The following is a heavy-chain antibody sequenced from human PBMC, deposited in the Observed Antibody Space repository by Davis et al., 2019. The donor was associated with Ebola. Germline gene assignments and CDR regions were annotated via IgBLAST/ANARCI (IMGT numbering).Heavy chain of an antibody. Sequence: PGGSLRLSCAASGFIFSNYGIQWVRQTPGKGLEWVAVISYAGGSRKYADSLEGRFTISRDNSKNTVFLEISSLRTEDTAVYYCAKDIWGHSSDYGLSYYYPMDVWGQGTTVTVSS. CDR3: AKDIWGHSSDYGLSYYYPMDV. D-gene: IGHD4/OR15-4a*01. J-gene: IGHJ6*02. V-gene: IGHV3-30*18. CDR2: ISYAGGSR. CDR1: GFIFSNYG.